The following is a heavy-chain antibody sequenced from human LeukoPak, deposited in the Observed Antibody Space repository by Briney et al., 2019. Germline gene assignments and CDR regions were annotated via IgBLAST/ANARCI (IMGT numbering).Heavy chain of an antibody. D-gene: IGHD6-13*01. V-gene: IGHV3-23*01. CDR2: ISGSGGST. CDR1: GFTFSSYA. CDR3: AKVFGYSSSSGGDYGMDV. Sequence: GGSLRLSCVASGFTFSSYAMNWVRQAPGKGLEWVSTISGSGGSTYYTDSVKGRFTISRDNSRNTLYLQMNSLRAEDTAVYSCAKVFGYSSSSGGDYGMDVWGQGTTVTVSS. J-gene: IGHJ6*02.